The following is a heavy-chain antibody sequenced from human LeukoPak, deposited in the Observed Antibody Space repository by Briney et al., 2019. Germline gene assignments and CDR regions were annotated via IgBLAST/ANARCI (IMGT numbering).Heavy chain of an antibody. V-gene: IGHV4-30-2*01. CDR1: GDSISSGGYS. CDR3: ARYFSGGQFKWFDP. D-gene: IGHD1-26*01. J-gene: IGHJ5*02. CDR2: IYHGGSA. Sequence: SETLSLTRAVSGDSISSGGYSWSWIRQPPGKGLEWIGYIYHGGSAYYDPSLKSRVNISVDKSKNQFSLELSSVTAADTAVYYCARYFSGGQFKWFDPWGQGTLVTVSS.